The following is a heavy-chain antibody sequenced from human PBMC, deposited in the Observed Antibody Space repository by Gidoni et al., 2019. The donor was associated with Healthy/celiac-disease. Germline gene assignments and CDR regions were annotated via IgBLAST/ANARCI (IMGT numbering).Heavy chain of an antibody. V-gene: IGHV4-39*01. Sequence: QLQLQESGPGLVKPSETLSLTCTVSGGSISSSSYYWGWIRQPPGKWLEWIGSIYYSGSTYYNPSLKSRVTISVDTSKNQFSLKLSSVTAADTAVYYCASLVVVPAAIYYYYGMDVWGQGTTVTVSS. J-gene: IGHJ6*02. CDR2: IYYSGST. D-gene: IGHD2-2*01. CDR1: GGSISSSSYY. CDR3: ASLVVVPAAIYYYYGMDV.